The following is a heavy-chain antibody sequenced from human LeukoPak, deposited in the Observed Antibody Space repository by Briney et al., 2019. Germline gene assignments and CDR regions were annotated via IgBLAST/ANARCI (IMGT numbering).Heavy chain of an antibody. CDR1: GYTFTSYG. V-gene: IGHV1-18*01. Sequence: GASVKVSCKASGYTFTSYGISWVRQAPGQGLEWMGWISAYNGNTNYAQKLQGRVTMTTDTSTSTAYMELRSLRSDDTAVYYCARDKIRREDYYYGMDVWGQGTTVTVSS. CDR2: ISAYNGNT. J-gene: IGHJ6*02. D-gene: IGHD1-26*01. CDR3: ARDKIRREDYYYGMDV.